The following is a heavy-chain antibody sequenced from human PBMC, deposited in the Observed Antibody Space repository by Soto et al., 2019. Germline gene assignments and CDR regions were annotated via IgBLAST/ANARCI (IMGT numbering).Heavy chain of an antibody. CDR1: GFTFSSYA. D-gene: IGHD6-19*01. J-gene: IGHJ4*02. CDR2: ISGSGGST. CDR3: ARRGSGGYYDY. V-gene: IGHV3-23*01. Sequence: PGGSLRLSCAASGFTFSSYAMRWVRQAPVKGLEWVSAISGSGGSTYYADSVKGRFTISRDNSKNTLYLQMNSLRAEDTAVYYCARRGSGGYYDYWGQGTLVTVSS.